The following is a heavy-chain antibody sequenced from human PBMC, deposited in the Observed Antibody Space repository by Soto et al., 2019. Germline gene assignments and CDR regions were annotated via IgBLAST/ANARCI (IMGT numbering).Heavy chain of an antibody. CDR1: GFTFSSYA. CDR2: ISGSGGST. J-gene: IGHJ4*02. D-gene: IGHD6-19*01. V-gene: IGHV3-23*01. Sequence: PGGSLRLSCAASGFTFSSYAMSWVRQAPGKGLEWVSAISGSGGSTFYADSVKGRFTISRDNSKNTLYLQMNSLRAEDTAVYYCAKDTYGSGWYRTGYFDYWGQGTLVTVSS. CDR3: AKDTYGSGWYRTGYFDY.